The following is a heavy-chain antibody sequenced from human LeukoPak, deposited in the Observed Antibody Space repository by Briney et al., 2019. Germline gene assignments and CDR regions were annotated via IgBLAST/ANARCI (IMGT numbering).Heavy chain of an antibody. V-gene: IGHV3-30-3*01. CDR3: ARGSDDFWSGYNYGMDV. CDR1: GFTFSRYA. J-gene: IGHJ6*02. CDR2: ILFDGTKK. D-gene: IGHD3-3*01. Sequence: GGSLRLSCAASGFTFSRYAMHWVRQAPGKGLEWVAVILFDGTKKYYADSVKGRFTISRDNSKNTLYLQMNSLRTEDTAVYYCARGSDDFWSGYNYGMDVWGQGTTVTVSS.